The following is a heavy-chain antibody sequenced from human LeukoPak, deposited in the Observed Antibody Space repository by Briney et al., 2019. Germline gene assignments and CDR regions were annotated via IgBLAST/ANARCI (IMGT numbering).Heavy chain of an antibody. Sequence: PSETLSLTCTVSGGSISSSSYHWGWIRQPPGKGLEWIGSIYYSGSTYYNPSLKSRVTISVDTSKNQFSLKLSSVTAADTAVYYCAGGMVRGVLKDYYYGMDVWGQGTTVTVSS. CDR1: GGSISSSSYH. D-gene: IGHD3-10*01. CDR2: IYYSGST. CDR3: AGGMVRGVLKDYYYGMDV. V-gene: IGHV4-39*01. J-gene: IGHJ6*02.